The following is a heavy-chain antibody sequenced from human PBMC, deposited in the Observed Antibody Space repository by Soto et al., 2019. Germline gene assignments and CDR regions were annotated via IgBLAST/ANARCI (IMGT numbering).Heavy chain of an antibody. V-gene: IGHV4-34*01. CDR1: GGSFSGYY. CDR3: ARGGYSYGYGSTNYYYYGIDV. J-gene: IGHJ6*02. CDR2: INHSGST. D-gene: IGHD5-18*01. Sequence: SETLSLTCAVYGGSFSGYYWSWIRQPPGKGLEWIGEINHSGSTNYNPSLKSRVTISVDTSKNQFSLKLSSVTAADTAVYYCARGGYSYGYGSTNYYYYGIDVWGQGTTVTVYS.